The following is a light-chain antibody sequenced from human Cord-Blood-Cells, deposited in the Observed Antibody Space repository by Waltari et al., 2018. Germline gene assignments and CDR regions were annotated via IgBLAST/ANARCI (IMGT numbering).Light chain of an antibody. Sequence: SYELTQPPSVSVSPGQTASITCSGDKLWDKYACWYQQKPGQSPVLVIYQDSKRSSGIPERFSGSNSGNTATLTISGTQAMDEADYYCQAWDSSTAVFGGGTKLTVL. CDR2: QDS. J-gene: IGLJ3*02. V-gene: IGLV3-1*01. CDR1: KLWDKY. CDR3: QAWDSSTAV.